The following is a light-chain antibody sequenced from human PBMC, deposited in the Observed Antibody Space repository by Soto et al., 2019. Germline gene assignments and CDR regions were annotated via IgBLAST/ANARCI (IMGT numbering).Light chain of an antibody. CDR2: DAS. CDR3: IQDVGDTYT. Sequence: DVLMTQSPPSLSASVGDRVTITCRSSQGIRSNFSWYQQKPGQAPKRLSYDASTLHSGVPSRFGGSGSGTEFTLTISSLEPEDFATYYCIQDVGDTYTFGQGT. CDR1: QGIRSN. J-gene: IGKJ2*01. V-gene: IGKV1-17*01.